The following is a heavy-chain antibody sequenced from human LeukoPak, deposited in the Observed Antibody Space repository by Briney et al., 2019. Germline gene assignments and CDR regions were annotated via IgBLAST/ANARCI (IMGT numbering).Heavy chain of an antibody. D-gene: IGHD6-6*01. J-gene: IGHJ6*03. CDR3: ARGLIAARPHYYYYYYMDV. CDR2: IKQDGSEK. Sequence: GGSLRLSCAASGFTFSSYWMSWVRQAPGKGLEWVANIKQDGSEKYYVDSVKGRFTISRDNAKNTLYLQMNSLRAEDTAVYYCARGLIAARPHYYYYYYMDVWGKGTTVTVSS. CDR1: GFTFSSYW. V-gene: IGHV3-7*03.